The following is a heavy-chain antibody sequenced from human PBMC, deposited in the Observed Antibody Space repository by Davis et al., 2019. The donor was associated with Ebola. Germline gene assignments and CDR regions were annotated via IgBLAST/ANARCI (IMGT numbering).Heavy chain of an antibody. V-gene: IGHV4-59*03. J-gene: IGHJ4*02. D-gene: IGHD3-10*01. Sequence: PSETLSLTCTVSGVSMSRHYRSWIRQPPGKRLEWIGFIYYTGSAYYNSSLASRATISVDTSKNQFSLKLTSVTAADTAMYYCSERGSSVWGQGTLVTVSS. CDR1: GVSMSRHY. CDR3: SERGSSV. CDR2: IYYTGSA.